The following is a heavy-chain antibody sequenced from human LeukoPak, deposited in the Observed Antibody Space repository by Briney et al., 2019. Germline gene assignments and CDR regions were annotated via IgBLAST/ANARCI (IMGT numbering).Heavy chain of an antibody. CDR3: ARADTIFGVVIADFDY. CDR1: GYTFTSYG. CDR2: ISAYNGNT. Sequence: ASVKVSCKASGYTFTSYGISWVRQAPGQGLEWMGWISAYNGNTNYAQKLQGRVTMTTDTSTSTAYMELRSLRSDDTAVYYCARADTIFGVVIADFDYWGQGTLVTVSS. D-gene: IGHD3-3*01. J-gene: IGHJ4*02. V-gene: IGHV1-18*01.